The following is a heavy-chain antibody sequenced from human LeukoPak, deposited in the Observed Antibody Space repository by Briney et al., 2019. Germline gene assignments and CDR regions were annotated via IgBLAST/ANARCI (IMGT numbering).Heavy chain of an antibody. CDR3: ATVPVYYYGSGSYYNKPFDY. Sequence: ASVKVSCKASGGTFSSYAISWVRQAPGKGLEWMGGFDPEDGETIYAQKFQGRVTMTEDTSTDTAYMELSSLRSEDTAVYYCATVPVYYYGSGSYYNKPFDYWGQGTLVTVSP. CDR1: GGTFSSYA. D-gene: IGHD3-10*01. V-gene: IGHV1-24*01. J-gene: IGHJ4*02. CDR2: FDPEDGET.